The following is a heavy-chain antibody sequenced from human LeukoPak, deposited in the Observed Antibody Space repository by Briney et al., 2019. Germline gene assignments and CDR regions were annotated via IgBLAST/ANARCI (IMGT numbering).Heavy chain of an antibody. CDR1: GFTFDDYA. CDR3: AKGGCYDSSGPDY. D-gene: IGHD3-22*01. V-gene: IGHV3-9*01. Sequence: GGSLRLSCAASGFTFDDYAMHWVRQAPGKGLEWVSGISWNSGTIEYADSVKGRFTISRDNAKNFLYLQMNSLRAEDTALYYCAKGGCYDSSGPDYWGQGTLVTVSS. J-gene: IGHJ4*02. CDR2: ISWNSGTI.